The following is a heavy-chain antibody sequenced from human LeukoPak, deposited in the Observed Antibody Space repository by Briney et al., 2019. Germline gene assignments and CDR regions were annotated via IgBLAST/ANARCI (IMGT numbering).Heavy chain of an antibody. Sequence: GGSLRLSCAASGFTFSSYAMNWVRQAPGKGLEWVSAISGSGGSTYYADSVKGRFTISRDNSKNTLYLQMNSLRAEDTAVYYCAKADIVVVVAAIRFDYWGQGTLATVSS. J-gene: IGHJ4*02. D-gene: IGHD2-15*01. CDR2: ISGSGGST. CDR1: GFTFSSYA. CDR3: AKADIVVVVAAIRFDY. V-gene: IGHV3-23*01.